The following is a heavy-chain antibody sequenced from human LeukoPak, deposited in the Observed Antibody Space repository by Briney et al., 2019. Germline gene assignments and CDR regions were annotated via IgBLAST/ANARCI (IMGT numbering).Heavy chain of an antibody. D-gene: IGHD1-14*01. Sequence: GASVKVSCKTSGYTFATYEINGVRQAAGQGLEWMGWVHPNSGNTDYAQKFQGRVTMTRNTSISTAYMELSSLRSEDTAVYYCSRGPRNDPWGQGTLVTVSS. CDR2: VHPNSGNT. CDR3: SRGPRNDP. V-gene: IGHV1-8*01. CDR1: GYTFATYE. J-gene: IGHJ5*02.